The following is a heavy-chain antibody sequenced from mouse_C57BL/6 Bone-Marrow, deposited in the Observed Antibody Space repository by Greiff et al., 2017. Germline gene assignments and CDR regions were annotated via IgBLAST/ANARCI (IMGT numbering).Heavy chain of an antibody. D-gene: IGHD2-4*01. CDR3: TTYDYDAGYYAMDY. Sequence: EVQLVESGAELVRPGASVKLSCTASGFNIKDDYMHWVKQRPEQGLEWIGWIDPENGDTEYASKFQGKATITADTSSNTAYLQLSSLTSEDTAVYYCTTYDYDAGYYAMDYWGQGTSVTVSS. CDR1: GFNIKDDY. J-gene: IGHJ4*01. V-gene: IGHV14-4*01. CDR2: IDPENGDT.